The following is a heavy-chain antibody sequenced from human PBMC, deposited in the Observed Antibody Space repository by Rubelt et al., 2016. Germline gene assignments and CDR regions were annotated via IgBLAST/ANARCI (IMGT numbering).Heavy chain of an antibody. D-gene: IGHD6-6*01. CDR2: IYYSGRT. CDR1: GGSFSGYY. V-gene: IGHV4-34*11. CDR3: ARGVRIAARPNYFDY. J-gene: IGHJ4*02. Sequence: QVQLQQWGAGLLKPSETLSLTCAVYGGSFSGYYWSWIRQPPGKGLEWIGYIYYSGRTNYNPSLKSRVTISVDTSKNQYSLKLSSVTAADTAVYYCARGVRIAARPNYFDYWGQGTLVTVSS.